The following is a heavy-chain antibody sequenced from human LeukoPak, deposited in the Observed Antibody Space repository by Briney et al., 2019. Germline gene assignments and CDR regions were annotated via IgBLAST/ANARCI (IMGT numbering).Heavy chain of an antibody. J-gene: IGHJ4*02. CDR3: AREYYAFWSGYSDY. CDR1: GFTFNAFG. Sequence: PGGSLRLSCAASGFTFNAFGMNWVRQAPGKGLEWVSYIGTTSGAIYYADSVKGRFTISRDSAKNSLYLQMNRLRAQDTAVYYCAREYYAFWSGYSDYWGQGTLVTVSS. V-gene: IGHV3-48*01. CDR2: IGTTSGAI. D-gene: IGHD3-3*01.